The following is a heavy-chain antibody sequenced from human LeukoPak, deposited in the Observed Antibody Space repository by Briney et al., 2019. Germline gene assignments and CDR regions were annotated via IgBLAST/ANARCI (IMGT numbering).Heavy chain of an antibody. CDR2: IIPILGIA. CDR3: ASRGTTGTTGVDY. D-gene: IGHD1-1*01. J-gene: IGHJ4*02. V-gene: IGHV1-69*02. CDR1: GGTFSSYT. Sequence: SVKVSCKASGGTFSSYTISWARQAPGQGLEWMGRIIPILGIANYAQKFQGRVTITADKSTSTAYMELSSLRSEDTAVYYCASRGTTGTTGVDYWGQGTLVTVSS.